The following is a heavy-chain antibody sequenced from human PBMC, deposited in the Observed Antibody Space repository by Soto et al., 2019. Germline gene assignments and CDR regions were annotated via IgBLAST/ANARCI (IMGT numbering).Heavy chain of an antibody. CDR2: INAGNGNT. CDR1: GYTFTSYA. J-gene: IGHJ6*02. D-gene: IGHD5-12*01. V-gene: IGHV1-3*01. Sequence: ASVKVSCKGSGYTFTSYAMHWVRQAPGQRLEWMGWINAGNGNTKYSQKFQGRVTITRDTSASTAYMELSSLRSEDTAVYYCARXRIEATIGLDYYYGMDVWGQGTTVTVSS. CDR3: ARXRIEATIGLDYYYGMDV.